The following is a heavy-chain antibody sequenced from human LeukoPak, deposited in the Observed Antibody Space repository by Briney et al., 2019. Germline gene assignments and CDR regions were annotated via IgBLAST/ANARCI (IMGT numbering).Heavy chain of an antibody. V-gene: IGHV5-51*01. CDR1: GYTFANHW. D-gene: IGHD1-14*01. CDR2: IYPGDSDI. CDR3: ATAYNSDY. J-gene: IGHJ4*02. Sequence: GESLKISCKGSGYTFANHWISWVRQMPGKGLDWMAIIYPGDSDIRYSPSFQGQVTISADRSISTAYLQWNSLKASDTAIYYCATAYNSDYWGQGTLVTVSS.